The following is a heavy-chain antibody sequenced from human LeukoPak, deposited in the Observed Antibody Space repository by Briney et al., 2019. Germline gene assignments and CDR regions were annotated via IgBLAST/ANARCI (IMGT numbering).Heavy chain of an antibody. V-gene: IGHV1-2*04. CDR2: INPNSGGT. Sequence: ASVKVSCKASGYTFTGYYMHWVRQAPGQGLEWMGWINPNSGGTNYAQKFQGWVTMTRDTSISTAYMELSRLRSDDTAVYYCARGASTGSYYHRYGMDVWGQGTTVTVSS. D-gene: IGHD3-10*01. CDR3: ARGASTGSYYHRYGMDV. CDR1: GYTFTGYY. J-gene: IGHJ6*02.